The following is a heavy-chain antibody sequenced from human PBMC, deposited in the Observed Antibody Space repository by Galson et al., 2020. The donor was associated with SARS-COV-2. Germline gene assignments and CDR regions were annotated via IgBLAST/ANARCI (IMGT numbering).Heavy chain of an antibody. V-gene: IGHV3-7*01. CDR3: ARDQDGYNDF. D-gene: IGHD5-12*01. J-gene: IGHJ4*02. Sequence: PGGSLRLSCAASGFTFSSYWMSWVRQAPGKGLQWVANIKQDGSDRYYVYSVKGRFTISSDNAKNSVFLQMNSLRAEDTAVYYCARDQDGYNDFWGVGSLVTVSS. CDR2: IKQDGSDR. CDR1: GFTFSSYW.